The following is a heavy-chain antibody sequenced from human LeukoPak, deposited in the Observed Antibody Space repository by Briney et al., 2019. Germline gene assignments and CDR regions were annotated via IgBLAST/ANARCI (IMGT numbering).Heavy chain of an antibody. J-gene: IGHJ4*02. D-gene: IGHD5-18*01. Sequence: PGGSLRLSCAGSGFIFNNYAMHWVRQPPGKGLGWVSGISWNSGTIDYADSVRGRFTISRDNSKNTLYLQMNSLRAEDTAVYYCAKDWVRGYSYGYVYYFDYWGQGTLVTVSS. CDR1: GFIFNNYA. V-gene: IGHV3-9*01. CDR2: ISWNSGTI. CDR3: AKDWVRGYSYGYVYYFDY.